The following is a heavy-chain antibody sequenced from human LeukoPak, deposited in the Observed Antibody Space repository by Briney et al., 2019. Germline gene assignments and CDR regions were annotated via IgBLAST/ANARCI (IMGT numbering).Heavy chain of an antibody. CDR1: GFTFSSSA. CDR2: VSFSGGST. J-gene: IGHJ4*02. Sequence: GGSLRLSCAASGFTFSSSAMSWVRQAPGKGLEWVSAVSFSGGSTFYADSVKGRFTISRDNSKNTLFLQMNSLRAEDTAIYYCAKRVFAAAQDYFFDYWGPGTLVTVS. D-gene: IGHD2-15*01. V-gene: IGHV3-23*01. CDR3: AKRVFAAAQDYFFDY.